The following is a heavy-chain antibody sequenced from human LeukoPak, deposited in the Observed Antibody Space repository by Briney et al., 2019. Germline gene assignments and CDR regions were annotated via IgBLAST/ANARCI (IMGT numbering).Heavy chain of an antibody. CDR1: GGSISSSSYY. CDR3: ARRNRPRDPHYGDYAGGAFDI. CDR2: IYYSGST. D-gene: IGHD4-17*01. J-gene: IGHJ3*02. V-gene: IGHV4-39*01. Sequence: PSETLSLTCTVSGGSISSSSYYWGWIRQPPGKGLEWIGSIYYSGSTYYNPSLKSRVTISVDTSKNQFSLKLSSVTAADTAVYYCARRNRPRDPHYGDYAGGAFDIWGQGTMVTVSS.